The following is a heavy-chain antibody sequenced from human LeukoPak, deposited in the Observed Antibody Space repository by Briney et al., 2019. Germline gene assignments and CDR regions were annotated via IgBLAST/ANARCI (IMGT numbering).Heavy chain of an antibody. J-gene: IGHJ4*02. Sequence: PSETLSLTCTVSGGSISSYYWSWIRQPPGKGLEWIGEINHSGSTNYNPSLKSRVTISVDTSKNQFSLKLSSVTAADTAVYYCARARGTQADIVVVPAAPFDYWGQGTLVTVSS. D-gene: IGHD2-2*01. CDR3: ARARGTQADIVVVPAAPFDY. CDR2: INHSGST. CDR1: GGSISSYY. V-gene: IGHV4-34*01.